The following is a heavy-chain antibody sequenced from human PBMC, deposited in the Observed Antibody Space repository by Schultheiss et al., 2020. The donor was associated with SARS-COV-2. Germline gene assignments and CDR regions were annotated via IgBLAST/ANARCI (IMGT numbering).Heavy chain of an antibody. CDR3: AKDYYGSGTYPDY. D-gene: IGHD3-10*01. V-gene: IGHV4-39*07. J-gene: IGHJ4*02. Sequence: SETLSLTCTVSAGSISRSSYYWAWTRQPPGKRLDYMGNISCGGSTYYNPSLKSRVTISVDTSKNQFSLKLSSVTAADTAVYYCAKDYYGSGTYPDYWGQGTLVTVSS. CDR1: AGSISRSSYY. CDR2: ISCGGST.